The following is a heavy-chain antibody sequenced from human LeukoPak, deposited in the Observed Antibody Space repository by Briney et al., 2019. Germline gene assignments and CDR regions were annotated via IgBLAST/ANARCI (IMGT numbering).Heavy chain of an antibody. CDR3: ARSKASGGYCDC. CDR1: GDSISSGGYY. V-gene: IGHV4-31*03. D-gene: IGHD3-3*01. J-gene: IGHJ4*02. CDR2: IYYGGPT. Sequence: PSETLSLTCTVSGDSISSGGYYWSWIRQHPGKGLEWIGYIYYGGPTYYNPSLKSRLTISVDTSKSQFSLNLSSVTAADTAVYYCARSKASGGYCDCWGQGTLVTVSS.